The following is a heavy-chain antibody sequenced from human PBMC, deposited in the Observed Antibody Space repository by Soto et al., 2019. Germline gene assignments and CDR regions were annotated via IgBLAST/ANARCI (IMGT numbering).Heavy chain of an antibody. CDR1: GFTFSSYW. J-gene: IGHJ4*02. CDR3: TSSVRGVILFDY. CDR2: INSDGSST. D-gene: IGHD3-10*01. Sequence: EVQLVESGGGLVQPGGSLRLSCAASGFTFSSYWMHWVRQAPGKGLVWVSRINSDGSSTSYADSVKGRFTISRDNAKNTLYLQMNSLRAEDTAVYYCTSSVRGVILFDYWGQGTLVTVSS. V-gene: IGHV3-74*01.